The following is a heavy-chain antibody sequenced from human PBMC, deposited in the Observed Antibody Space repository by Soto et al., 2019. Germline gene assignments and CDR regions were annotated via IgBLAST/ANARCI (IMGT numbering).Heavy chain of an antibody. J-gene: IGHJ6*02. CDR2: INGYNGNT. CDR3: AREGSAPYYYYGMDV. D-gene: IGHD6-19*01. CDR1: GYTFTTYG. V-gene: IGHV1-18*01. Sequence: ASVKVSCKASGYTFTTYGIIWVRQAPGQGLEWMGWINGYNGNTDYPQKLQGRVTMTTDTSTSTAYMELRSLRSDDTAVYYCAREGSAPYYYYGMDVWGQGTTVT.